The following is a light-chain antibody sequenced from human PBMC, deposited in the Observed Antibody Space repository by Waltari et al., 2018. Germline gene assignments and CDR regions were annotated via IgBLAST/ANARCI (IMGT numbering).Light chain of an antibody. V-gene: IGLV3-1*01. Sequence: SYELTQPPSVSVSPGQTASITCSGNELGDKFPCWYQQRPGQSPVLVIYPDNKRPSGISERFSGSNSGNTATLTVTGTQATDEADYYCQAWDSSTLVFGGGTKLIVL. CDR1: ELGDKF. CDR3: QAWDSSTLV. CDR2: PDN. J-gene: IGLJ2*01.